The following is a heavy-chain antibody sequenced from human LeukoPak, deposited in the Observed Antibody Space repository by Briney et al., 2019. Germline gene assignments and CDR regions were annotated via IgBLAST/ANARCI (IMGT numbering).Heavy chain of an antibody. Sequence: ASVKVSCKASGYTFSNYGITWVRQAPGQGLEWMGWISAYNGDTKFAQKVQGRLTMTTDTSTSTAFMELRSLRSDDTAVYYCARDGVQSSSSGTFDYWGQGTLVTVSS. CDR3: ARDGVQSSSSGTFDY. D-gene: IGHD6-6*01. CDR2: ISAYNGDT. CDR1: GYTFSNYG. V-gene: IGHV1-18*01. J-gene: IGHJ4*02.